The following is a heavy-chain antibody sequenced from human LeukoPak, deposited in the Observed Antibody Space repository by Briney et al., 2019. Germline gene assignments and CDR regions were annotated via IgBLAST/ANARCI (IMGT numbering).Heavy chain of an antibody. V-gene: IGHV3-74*01. CDR3: ARGGGGLGY. CDR1: GFTFSSFW. CDR2: IKGDGSST. J-gene: IGHJ4*02. D-gene: IGHD3-16*01. Sequence: GGSLRLSCAASGFTFSSFWMRWVRQAPGKGLEWVSSIKGDGSSTNYADSVKGRFTISRDNAKNTLYLQMNSLRAEDTAVYYCARGGGGLGYWGQGTLVTVSS.